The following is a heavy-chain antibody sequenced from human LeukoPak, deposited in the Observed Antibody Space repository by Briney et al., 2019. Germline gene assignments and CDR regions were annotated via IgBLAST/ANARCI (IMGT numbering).Heavy chain of an antibody. V-gene: IGHV3-7*01. J-gene: IGHJ4*02. Sequence: PEGSLRLSCAASGFTFSSYAMSWVRQAPGKGLEWVANMKYDGSEKYYVDSVKGRFTISRDNAKNSLYLQMNSLRAEDTAVYYCARDIEAAGLFLDYWGQGTLVTVSS. CDR1: GFTFSSYA. CDR2: MKYDGSEK. D-gene: IGHD6-13*01. CDR3: ARDIEAAGLFLDY.